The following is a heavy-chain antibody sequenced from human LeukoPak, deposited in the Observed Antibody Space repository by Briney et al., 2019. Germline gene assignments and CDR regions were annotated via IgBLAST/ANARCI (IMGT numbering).Heavy chain of an antibody. V-gene: IGHV3-23*01. Sequence: GGSLRLSCAASGFTFSSYAMSWVRQALGKGLEWVSAISGSGGSTYYADSVKGRFTISRDNSKNTLYLQMNSLRAEDTAVYYCAKDGLYYDFWSGYYVDYWGQGTLVTVSS. CDR2: ISGSGGST. CDR3: AKDGLYYDFWSGYYVDY. D-gene: IGHD3-3*01. CDR1: GFTFSSYA. J-gene: IGHJ4*02.